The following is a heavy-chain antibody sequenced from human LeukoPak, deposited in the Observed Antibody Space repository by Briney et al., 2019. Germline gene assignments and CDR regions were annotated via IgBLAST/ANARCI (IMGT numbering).Heavy chain of an antibody. V-gene: IGHV1-8*01. CDR2: MNPNSGNT. CDR1: GYTFTSYD. CDR3: ATFTARIRAFDI. J-gene: IGHJ3*02. D-gene: IGHD6-6*01. Sequence: ASVKVSCKASGYTFTSYDINWVRQATGQGLEWMGWMNPNSGNTGYAQKFQGRVTMTEDTSTDTAYMELSSLRSEDTAVYYCATFTARIRAFDIWGQGTMVTVSS.